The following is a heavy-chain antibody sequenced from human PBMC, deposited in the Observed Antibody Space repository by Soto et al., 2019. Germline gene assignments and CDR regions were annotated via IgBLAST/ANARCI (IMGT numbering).Heavy chain of an antibody. CDR2: IYYSGST. J-gene: IGHJ6*02. V-gene: IGHV4-59*01. CDR3: ARDSWNSYYYYYGMDV. Sequence: PSETLSLTCTVSGASIRSYYLSWIRQPPGKGLEWIGYIYYSGSTNYNPSLKSRVTISLDTSKSEVSLKLSSVTAADTAVYYCARDSWNSYYYYYGMDVWGQGTTVTVYS. D-gene: IGHD1-7*01. CDR1: GASIRSYY.